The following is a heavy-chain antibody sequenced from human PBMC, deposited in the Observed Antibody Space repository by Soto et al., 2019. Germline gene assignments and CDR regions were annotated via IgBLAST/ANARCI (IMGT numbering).Heavy chain of an antibody. D-gene: IGHD2-15*01. CDR1: GYTFASHG. CDR2: ISAYNGNT. Sequence: XSVKASCKGSGYTFASHGFSCVRQAPGQGVEWVGWISAYNGNTNYAQKLQGRVTMTTDTSTSTAYMELRSLRSDDTAVYYCAGDLEGYCSGGSCYSSFYYYGMDVWGQGTTVTVSS. CDR3: AGDLEGYCSGGSCYSSFYYYGMDV. V-gene: IGHV1-18*04. J-gene: IGHJ6*02.